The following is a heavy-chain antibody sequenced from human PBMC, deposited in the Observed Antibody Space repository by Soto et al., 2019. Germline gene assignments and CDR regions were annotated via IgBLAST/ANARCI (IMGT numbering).Heavy chain of an antibody. J-gene: IGHJ2*01. Sequence: SGPTLVNPTQTLTLTCTFSGFSLSTSGMCVSWIRQPPGKALEWLALIDWDDDKYYSTSLKTRLTISKDTSKNQVVLTMTNMDTVDTATYYCARIRGVYSSGWYSDWYFDVWGRGTLVTVPS. CDR2: IDWDDDK. CDR3: ARIRGVYSSGWYSDWYFDV. CDR1: GFSLSTSGMC. D-gene: IGHD6-19*01. V-gene: IGHV2-70*01.